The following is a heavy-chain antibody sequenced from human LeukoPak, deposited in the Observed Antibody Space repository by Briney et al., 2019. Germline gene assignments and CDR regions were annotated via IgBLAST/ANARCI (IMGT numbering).Heavy chain of an antibody. CDR1: GGSFSGYY. J-gene: IGHJ4*02. V-gene: IGHV4-34*01. D-gene: IGHD5-18*01. Sequence: SETLSLTCAVYGGSFSGYYWSWIRQPPGKGLEWIGEINHSGSTNYNPSLKSRVTISVHTSKNQFSLKLSSVTAADTAVYYCARAMDTAMVPFDYWGQGTLVTVSS. CDR3: ARAMDTAMVPFDY. CDR2: INHSGST.